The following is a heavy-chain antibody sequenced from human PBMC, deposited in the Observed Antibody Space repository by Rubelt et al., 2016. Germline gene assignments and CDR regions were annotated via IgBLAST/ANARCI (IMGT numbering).Heavy chain of an antibody. V-gene: IGHV3-33*01. J-gene: IGHJ4*02. CDR2: IWYDGSNK. Sequence: GGVVQPGRSLRLSCAASGFTFSSYGMHWVRQAPGKGLEWVAVIWYDGSNKYYADSVKGRFTISRENSKTTLYLQMNSLRAEDTAVYYCAGGGMGGSTGYFDYWGQGTLVTVSA. CDR3: AGGGMGGSTGYFDY. CDR1: GFTFSSYG. D-gene: IGHD1-26*01.